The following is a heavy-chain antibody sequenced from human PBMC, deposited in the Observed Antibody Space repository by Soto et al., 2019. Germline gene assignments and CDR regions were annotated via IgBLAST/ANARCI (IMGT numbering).Heavy chain of an antibody. V-gene: IGHV3-23*01. CDR1: GFTFSSYA. J-gene: IGHJ4*02. CDR3: AKDIPEYYYGSRYFDY. CDR2: ISGSGGST. D-gene: IGHD3-10*01. Sequence: EVQLLESGGGLVQPGGSLRLSCAASGFTFSSYAMSWVCQAPGKGLEWVSAISGSGGSTYYADSVKSRFTISRDNSKNTLYLQMNSLRAEDTAVYYCAKDIPEYYYGSRYFDYWGQGTLVTVSS.